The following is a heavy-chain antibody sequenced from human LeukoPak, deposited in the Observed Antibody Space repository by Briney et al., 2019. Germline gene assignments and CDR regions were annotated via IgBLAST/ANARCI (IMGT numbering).Heavy chain of an antibody. V-gene: IGHV5-51*01. D-gene: IGHD6-13*01. CDR3: ARHRAAAEGGALDY. J-gene: IGHJ4*02. CDR1: GYSFTSYW. CDR2: IYPGDSDT. Sequence: GESLKISCKGSGYSFTSYWIGWVRQMPGKGLEWMGIIYPGDSDTRYSPSFQGQVTISADKSISAAYLQWSSLKASDNAIYYCARHRAAAEGGALDYWGQRTLVTVSS.